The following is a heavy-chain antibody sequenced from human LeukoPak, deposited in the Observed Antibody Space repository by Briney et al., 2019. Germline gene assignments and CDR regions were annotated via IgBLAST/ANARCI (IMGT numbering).Heavy chain of an antibody. J-gene: IGHJ4*02. CDR3: ARDLGFTSWSDLSFDY. V-gene: IGHV1-18*01. CDR2: ISAYNGNT. D-gene: IGHD2-2*01. Sequence: ASVKVSCKASGYTFTSYGISWVRQAPGQGLEWMGWISAYNGNTNYAQKLQGRVTMTTDTSTSTAYMGLRSLRSDDTAVYYCARDLGFTSWSDLSFDYWGQGTLVTVSS. CDR1: GYTFTSYG.